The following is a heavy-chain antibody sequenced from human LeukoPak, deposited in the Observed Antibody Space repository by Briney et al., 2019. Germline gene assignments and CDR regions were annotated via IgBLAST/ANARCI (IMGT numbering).Heavy chain of an antibody. CDR3: AKDVGIAAAGTIDY. CDR1: GFTFSSYA. CDR2: ISGSGGST. Sequence: GGSPRLSCAASGFTFSSYAMSWVRQAPGKGLEWVSAISGSGGSTYYADSVKGRFTISRDNSKNTLYLQMNSLRAEDTAVYYCAKDVGIAAAGTIDYWGQGTLVTVSS. V-gene: IGHV3-23*01. J-gene: IGHJ4*02. D-gene: IGHD6-13*01.